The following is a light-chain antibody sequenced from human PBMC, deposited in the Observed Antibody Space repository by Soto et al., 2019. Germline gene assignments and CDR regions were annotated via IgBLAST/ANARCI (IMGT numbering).Light chain of an antibody. Sequence: EIVLTQSPATLSLSPRQRATLSCRARQSVSSFLAWYQQKPSQAPRLLIYDASNRATGIPARFSGSGSGTDFTLTISSLEPEDFAVYYCQQRSNWPRGLTFGGGTKVDIK. CDR1: QSVSSF. V-gene: IGKV3-11*01. CDR2: DAS. CDR3: QQRSNWPRGLT. J-gene: IGKJ4*01.